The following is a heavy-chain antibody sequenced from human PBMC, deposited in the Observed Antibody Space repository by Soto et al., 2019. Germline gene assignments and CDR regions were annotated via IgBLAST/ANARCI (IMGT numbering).Heavy chain of an antibody. J-gene: IGHJ6*03. D-gene: IGHD6-13*01. CDR2: FDPEDGET. Sequence: ASVKVSCKVSGYTLTELSMHWLRQAPGKGLEWMGGFDPEDGETIYAQKFRGRVTMTEDTSTDTAYMELSSLRSEDAAVYYCATATAAHRNYYYYYYMDVWGKGTTVTVSS. CDR1: GYTLTELS. CDR3: ATATAAHRNYYYYYYMDV. V-gene: IGHV1-24*01.